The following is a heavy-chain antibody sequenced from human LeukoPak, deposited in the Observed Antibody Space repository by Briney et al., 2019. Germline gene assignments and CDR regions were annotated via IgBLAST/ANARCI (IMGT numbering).Heavy chain of an antibody. V-gene: IGHV3-33*01. Sequence: PSGGSLRLSCAASGFTFSSYGMHWVRQAPGKGLEWVAVIWYDGSNKYYADSVKGRFTISRDNSKNTLYLQMNSLRAEDTAVYYCARVGGNMLNTYYFDYWGQGTLVTVSS. CDR3: ARVGGNMLNTYYFDY. CDR1: GFTFSSYG. CDR2: IWYDGSNK. D-gene: IGHD2-8*01. J-gene: IGHJ4*02.